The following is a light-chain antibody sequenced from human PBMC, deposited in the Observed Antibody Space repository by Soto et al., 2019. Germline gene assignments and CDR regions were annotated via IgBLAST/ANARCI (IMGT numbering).Light chain of an antibody. CDR3: AAWDNTLNGWV. CDR1: SSNIGSNT. Sequence: QSVLTQAPSASGTPGQRVTISCSGSSSNIGSNTVTWYQQVPGTAPKLLIYSNDQRPSGVPDRFSGSKSGTSASLAIAGLQSEDEAVYYCAAWDNTLNGWVFGGGTK. J-gene: IGLJ3*02. V-gene: IGLV1-44*01. CDR2: SND.